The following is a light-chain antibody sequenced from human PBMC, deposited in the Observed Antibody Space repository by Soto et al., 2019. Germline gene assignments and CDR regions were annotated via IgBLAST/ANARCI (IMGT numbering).Light chain of an antibody. CDR2: DVS. CDR1: SSDIGRYNY. J-gene: IGLJ1*01. Sequence: QSVLTQPASVSGSPGQSITISCIGTSSDIGRYNYVSWYQQYPGKAPKFMIYDVSNRPSGVSNRFSGSKSGNTASLTISGLQAEDEADYYCSSYISRSTYVFGTGTKVT. V-gene: IGLV2-14*01. CDR3: SSYISRSTYV.